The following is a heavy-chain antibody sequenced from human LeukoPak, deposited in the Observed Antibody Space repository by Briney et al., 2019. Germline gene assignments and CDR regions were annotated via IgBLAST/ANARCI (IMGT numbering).Heavy chain of an antibody. CDR2: IDASGGST. J-gene: IGHJ4*02. V-gene: IGHV3-23*01. CDR3: AKKLVPDRSTSSPSNFFDY. CDR1: GFTFSNYA. Sequence: GGSLRLSCAASGFTFSNYAMSWVRQAPGKGLEWVSAIDASGGSTAHADSVRGRFTISRDNSKNTLYMQMNTLRAEDTAVYYCAKKLVPDRSTSSPSNFFDYWGQGTLVTVSS. D-gene: IGHD2-8*02.